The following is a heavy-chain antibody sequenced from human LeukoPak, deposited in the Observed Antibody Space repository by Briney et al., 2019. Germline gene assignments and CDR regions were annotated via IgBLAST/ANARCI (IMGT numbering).Heavy chain of an antibody. V-gene: IGHV4-59*01. D-gene: IGHD1-26*01. J-gene: IGHJ4*02. Sequence: KTSETLSLTCTVSGGSISIYYWNWIRQPPGKGLEWIGSIYNSGSTTYNPSLKSRVTISGDTSKNQFSLKLSSVTAADTAVYYCTRDRELGFWGQRTLFTVSS. CDR3: TRDRELGF. CDR2: IYNSGST. CDR1: GGSISIYY.